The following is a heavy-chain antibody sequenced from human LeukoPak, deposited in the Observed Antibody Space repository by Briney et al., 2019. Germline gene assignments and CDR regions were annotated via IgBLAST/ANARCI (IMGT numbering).Heavy chain of an antibody. CDR1: GFTVSSNY. Sequence: GGSLRLSCAASGFTVSSNYMSWVRQAPGKGLEWVSVIYSGGSTYYADSVKGRFTISRDNSKNTLYLQMNSLRAEDTAVYYCARVFISGSYAADRDAFDIWGQGTMVTVSS. CDR2: IYSGGST. V-gene: IGHV3-66*01. D-gene: IGHD5-18*01. J-gene: IGHJ3*02. CDR3: ARVFISGSYAADRDAFDI.